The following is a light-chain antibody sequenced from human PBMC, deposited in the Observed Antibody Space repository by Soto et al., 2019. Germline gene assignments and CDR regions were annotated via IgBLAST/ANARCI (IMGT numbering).Light chain of an antibody. CDR2: DAS. CDR3: QQYKSALYT. V-gene: IGKV1-5*01. Sequence: DIQMTQSPSTLSASVGDRITITCRASQTISSWLAWYQQKPGKAPKLLIYDASTLESGVPSRFSGSGSGTEVTLTISSLQPDDFATYYCQQYKSALYTFGQGTNLEI. CDR1: QTISSW. J-gene: IGKJ2*01.